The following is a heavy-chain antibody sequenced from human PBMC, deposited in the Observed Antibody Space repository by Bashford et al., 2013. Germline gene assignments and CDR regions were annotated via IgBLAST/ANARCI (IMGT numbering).Heavy chain of an antibody. CDR2: IGNKAYSSTT. V-gene: IGHV3-72*01. D-gene: IGHD3-10*01. J-gene: IGHJ5*02. CDR3: ARAYILRGFIIAGINWFDP. Sequence: VRQAPGKGLEWVGRIGNKAYSSTTEYAASVKGRFIVSRDDSRNSLYLQMNSLKTEDTAVYYCARAYILRGFIIAGINWFDPWGQGTLVTVSS.